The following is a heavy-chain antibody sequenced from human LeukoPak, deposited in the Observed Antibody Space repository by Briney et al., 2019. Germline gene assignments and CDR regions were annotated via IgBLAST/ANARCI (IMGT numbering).Heavy chain of an antibody. CDR2: MNPNSGNT. CDR3: ARDHGDWFGELSLDY. J-gene: IGHJ4*02. CDR1: GYTFTSYD. D-gene: IGHD3-10*01. V-gene: IGHV1-8*01. Sequence: ASVKVSCKASGYTFTSYDINWVRQATGQGLEWMGWMNPNSGNTGYAQKLQGRVTMTTDTSTSTAYMELRSLRSDDTAVYYCARDHGDWFGELSLDYWGQGTLVTVSS.